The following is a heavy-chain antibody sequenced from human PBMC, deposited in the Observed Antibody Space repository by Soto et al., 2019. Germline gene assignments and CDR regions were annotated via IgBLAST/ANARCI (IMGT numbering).Heavy chain of an antibody. J-gene: IGHJ4*02. CDR2: INSDGSST. D-gene: IGHD3-9*01. CDR1: VFTFISYW. V-gene: IGHV3-74*01. CDR3: ARVRATLTGYSD. Sequence: TGWSLRLSCASSVFTFISYWMQWVRQAPGKGLVWVSRINSDGSSTSYADSVKGRFTISRDNAKNTLYLQMNSLRAEDTAVYYCARVRATLTGYSDWGQGTLVTVSS.